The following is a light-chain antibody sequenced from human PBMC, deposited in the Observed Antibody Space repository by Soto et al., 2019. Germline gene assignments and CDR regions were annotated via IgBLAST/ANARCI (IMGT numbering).Light chain of an antibody. Sequence: EIVLTQSPATLSLSPGERATLSCRASQSVYSYLAWYQQKPGQAPRLLIYDASNRATGIPARFRGSGSGTDFTLTISSLEPEDFAVYYCQQRSNWPITCGQGTRLE. CDR1: QSVYSY. J-gene: IGKJ5*01. CDR3: QQRSNWPIT. V-gene: IGKV3-11*01. CDR2: DAS.